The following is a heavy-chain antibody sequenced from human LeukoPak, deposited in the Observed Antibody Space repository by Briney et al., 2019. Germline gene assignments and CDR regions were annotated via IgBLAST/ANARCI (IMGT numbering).Heavy chain of an antibody. CDR1: GFAFSSYW. Sequence: GGSLRLSCAATGFAFSSYWMSWVRQAPGKGLEWVANIKQDGSEKYYVDSVKGRFTISRDNAKNSLYLQMNSLRAEDTAVYYCAREGKLKSIAYWGQGTLVTVSS. J-gene: IGHJ4*02. V-gene: IGHV3-7*01. D-gene: IGHD2-15*01. CDR3: AREGKLKSIAY. CDR2: IKQDGSEK.